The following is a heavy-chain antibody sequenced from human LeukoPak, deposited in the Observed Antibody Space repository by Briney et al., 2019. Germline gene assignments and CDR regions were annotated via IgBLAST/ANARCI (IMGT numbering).Heavy chain of an antibody. CDR2: IYTSGST. D-gene: IGHD6-13*01. J-gene: IGHJ4*02. CDR3: ARGTIAAAGTGHFVDY. CDR1: GGSISSYY. V-gene: IGHV4-4*07. Sequence: PSETLSLTCTVSGGSISSYYWSWIRQPAGKGLEWIGRIYTSGSTNYNPSLKSRVTISVDKSKNQFSLKLSSATAADTAVYYCARGTIAAAGTGHFVDYWGQGTLVTVSS.